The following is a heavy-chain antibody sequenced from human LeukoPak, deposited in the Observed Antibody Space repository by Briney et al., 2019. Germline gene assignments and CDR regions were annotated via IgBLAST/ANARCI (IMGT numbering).Heavy chain of an antibody. Sequence: SETLSLTCAVYGGSFSGYYWSWIRQPPGKGLEWIGEINHSGSTNYNPSLKSRVTISVDTSKNQFSLKLSSVTGADTAVYYCARVDVVVPAASYYYYYGMDVWGQGTTVTVSS. V-gene: IGHV4-34*01. CDR1: GGSFSGYY. CDR3: ARVDVVVPAASYYYYYGMDV. J-gene: IGHJ6*02. D-gene: IGHD2-2*01. CDR2: INHSGST.